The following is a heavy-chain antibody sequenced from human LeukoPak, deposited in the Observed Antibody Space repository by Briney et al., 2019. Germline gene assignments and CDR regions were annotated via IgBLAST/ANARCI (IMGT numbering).Heavy chain of an antibody. Sequence: PSETLSLTCSVSGGSVSSGRFYWSWIRQPPGKGLEWIGYVSYGGSTNYNPSLKSRVTISVDTSKNQFSLRLSSVTAADTAVYYCAKEFSNCFDPWGQGTLVAVSS. CDR1: GGSVSSGRFY. CDR2: VSYGGST. V-gene: IGHV4-61*01. J-gene: IGHJ5*02. CDR3: AKEFSNCFDP.